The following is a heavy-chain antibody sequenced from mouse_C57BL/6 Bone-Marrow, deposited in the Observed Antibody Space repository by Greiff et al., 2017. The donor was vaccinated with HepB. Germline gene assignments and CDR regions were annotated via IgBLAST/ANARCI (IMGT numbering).Heavy chain of an antibody. Sequence: EVKLMESGGGLVQSGRSLRLSCATSGFTFSDFYMEWVRQAPGKGLEWIAASRNKANDYTTEYSASVKGRFIVSRDTSQSILYLQMNALRAEDTAIYYCARGLLTMMDYWGQGTSVTVSS. CDR2: SRNKANDYTT. J-gene: IGHJ4*01. CDR1: GFTFSDFY. D-gene: IGHD2-1*01. V-gene: IGHV7-1*01. CDR3: ARGLLTMMDY.